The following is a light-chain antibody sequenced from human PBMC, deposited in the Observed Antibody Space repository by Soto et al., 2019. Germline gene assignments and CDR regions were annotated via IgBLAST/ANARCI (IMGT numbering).Light chain of an antibody. J-gene: IGKJ2*01. Sequence: EIVLTQSPGTLSLSPGERATLSCRASQSVTSTYIGWYQQKPGQAPRLLMYGASTRATGIPDRFSGSGSGTDFTLAISRLEPDDFAVYYCQHYGCAPPYPFVQGTKLEIK. CDR1: QSVTSTY. V-gene: IGKV3-20*01. CDR3: QHYGCAPPYP. CDR2: GAS.